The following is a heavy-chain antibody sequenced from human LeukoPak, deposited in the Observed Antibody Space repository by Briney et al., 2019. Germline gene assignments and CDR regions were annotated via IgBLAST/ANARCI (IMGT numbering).Heavy chain of an antibody. J-gene: IGHJ4*02. CDR1: GFTFTDYW. CDR3: AREGRKSFSMTY. CDR2: IKQDGSEK. Sequence: GGSLRLSCGVSGFTFTDYWMSWVRQAPGKGLEWVANIKQDGSEKYYVDSVKGRFTISRDNAKNSLYLQLNSLRAEDTAVYYCAREGRKSFSMTYWGQGTLVTVSS. V-gene: IGHV3-7*01. D-gene: IGHD2/OR15-2a*01.